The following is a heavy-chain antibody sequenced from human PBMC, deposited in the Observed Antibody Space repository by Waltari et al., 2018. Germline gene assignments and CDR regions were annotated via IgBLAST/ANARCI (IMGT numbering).Heavy chain of an antibody. D-gene: IGHD6-19*01. Sequence: QVQLVQSGAEVKKPGSSVQVSCKASGGTFSSYAISWVRQAPGQGLEGMGGTIPIFGTANYAQKSQGRGTITADESTSTAYMELSSLRSEDTAVYYCASGSPGYSSGWFDYWGQGTLVTVSS. CDR1: GGTFSSYA. J-gene: IGHJ5*01. CDR3: ASGSPGYSSGWFDY. V-gene: IGHV1-69*01. CDR2: TIPIFGTA.